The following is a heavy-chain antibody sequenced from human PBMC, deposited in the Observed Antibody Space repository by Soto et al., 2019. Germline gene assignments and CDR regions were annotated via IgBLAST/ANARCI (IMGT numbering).Heavy chain of an antibody. Sequence: GGSLRLSCAAPGFTFSDYYMSWIRQAPGKGLEWVSYISSSGSTIYYADSVKGRFTISRDNAKNSLYLQMNSLRAEDTAVYYCARRGQTVGYQLQGYYYYYYMDVWGKGTTVTVSS. CDR1: GFTFSDYY. CDR2: ISSSGSTI. V-gene: IGHV3-11*01. J-gene: IGHJ6*03. D-gene: IGHD2-2*01. CDR3: ARRGQTVGYQLQGYYYYYYMDV.